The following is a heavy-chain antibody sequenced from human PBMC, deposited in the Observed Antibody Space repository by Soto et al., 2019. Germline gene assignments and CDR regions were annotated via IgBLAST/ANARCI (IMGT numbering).Heavy chain of an antibody. D-gene: IGHD2-2*01. Sequence: PGGSLRLSCAASGFTFSSYGMHWVRQAPGKGLEWVAVIWYDGSNKYYADSMKGRLTISRDNSKNTLYLQMNSLRAEDTAVYYCARRRVVPAAMRGYYYYYMDVWGKGTTVTVSS. CDR3: ARRRVVPAAMRGYYYYYMDV. CDR2: IWYDGSNK. J-gene: IGHJ6*03. CDR1: GFTFSSYG. V-gene: IGHV3-33*01.